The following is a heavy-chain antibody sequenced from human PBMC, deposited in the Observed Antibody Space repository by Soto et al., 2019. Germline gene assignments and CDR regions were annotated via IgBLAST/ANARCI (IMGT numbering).Heavy chain of an antibody. D-gene: IGHD2-15*01. J-gene: IGHJ4*02. CDR1: GGSISSGGYS. CDR2: IYHSGST. Sequence: PSETLSLTSTVSGGSISSGGYSWSWIRQPPGKGLEWIGYIYHSGSTYYNPSLKSRVTISVDRSKNQFSLKLSSVTAADTAVYYCARGQVVAAQHWGQGTLVTVSS. CDR3: ARGQVVAAQH. V-gene: IGHV4-30-2*01.